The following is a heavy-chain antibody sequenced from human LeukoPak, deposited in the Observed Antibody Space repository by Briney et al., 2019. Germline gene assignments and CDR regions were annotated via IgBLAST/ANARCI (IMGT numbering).Heavy chain of an antibody. V-gene: IGHV4-34*01. CDR2: INHSGST. CDR3: VGARAAIAARAFFY. D-gene: IGHD6-6*01. Sequence: SETLSLTCAVYGGSFSGYYWSWIRQPPGKGLEWIGEINHSGSTNYNPSLKSRVTISVDTTQNQFSLKQSSVTDADTPVYYCVGARAAIAARAFFYWG. CDR1: GGSFSGYY. J-gene: IGHJ4*01.